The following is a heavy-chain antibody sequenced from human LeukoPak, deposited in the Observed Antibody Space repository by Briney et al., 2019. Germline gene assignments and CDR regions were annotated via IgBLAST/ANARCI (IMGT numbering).Heavy chain of an antibody. D-gene: IGHD6-13*01. CDR2: INHSGST. CDR1: GGSFSGYY. V-gene: IGHV4-34*01. J-gene: IGHJ3*02. Sequence: SETLSLTCAVYGGSFSGYYWSWIRQPPGKGLEWIGEINHSGSTNYNPSLKSRVTISVDTSKNQFSLKLSSVTAADTAVYYCAREQLRTFDIWGQGTMVTVSS. CDR3: AREQLRTFDI.